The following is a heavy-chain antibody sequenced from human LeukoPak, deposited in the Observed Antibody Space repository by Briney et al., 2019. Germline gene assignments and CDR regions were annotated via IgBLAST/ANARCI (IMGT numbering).Heavy chain of an antibody. CDR3: ARDASEAFWSGYSPTYFYYYYMDV. V-gene: IGHV4-59*01. J-gene: IGHJ6*03. Sequence: PSETLSLTCTISGGSITNYYWSWIRQPPGKGLEWIGYIYYSGSTSYNPSLKSRATISVDTSKNQFSLKLSSVTAADTAVYYCARDASEAFWSGYSPTYFYYYYMDVWGKGTTVTVSS. CDR2: IYYSGST. D-gene: IGHD3-3*01. CDR1: GGSITNYY.